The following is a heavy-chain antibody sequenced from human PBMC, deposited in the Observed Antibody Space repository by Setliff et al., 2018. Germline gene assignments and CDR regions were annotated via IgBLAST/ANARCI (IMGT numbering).Heavy chain of an antibody. D-gene: IGHD2-2*01. V-gene: IGHV4-34*01. CDR2: ISHSGST. Sequence: SETLSLTCAVYGGSFSTYFWSWIRQPPGKGLEWIGEISHSGSTNYNPSLKSRVTMSVDTSKNQFSLNLNSMTAADTAVYFFRLAHCNTTSCEEALDYWSQGTLVTV. J-gene: IGHJ4*02. CDR3: RLAHCNTTSCEEALDY. CDR1: GGSFSTYF.